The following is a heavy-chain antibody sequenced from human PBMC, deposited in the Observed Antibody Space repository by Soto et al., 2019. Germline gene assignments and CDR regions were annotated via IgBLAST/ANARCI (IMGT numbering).Heavy chain of an antibody. J-gene: IGHJ4*02. Sequence: GGSLRLSCAASGFTFSDYEMNWVRQAPGKGLEWVSYISSSGSTTYYADSVKGRFTISRDNAKNSLYLQMNSLRAEDTAVYYCTRTMIPRYWGQGTLVTV. CDR2: ISSSGSTT. CDR1: GFTFSDYE. D-gene: IGHD3-22*01. CDR3: TRTMIPRY. V-gene: IGHV3-48*03.